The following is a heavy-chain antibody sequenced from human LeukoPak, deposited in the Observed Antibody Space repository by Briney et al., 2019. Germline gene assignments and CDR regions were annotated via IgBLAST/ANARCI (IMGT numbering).Heavy chain of an antibody. J-gene: IGHJ3*02. Sequence: GGSLRLSCAASGSTFSSYWMSWVRQAPGKGLEWVANIKQDGSEKYYVDSVKGRFTISRDNAKNSPYLQMNSLRAEDTAVYYCARDRGLGGVYDDAFDIWGQGTMVTVSS. CDR3: ARDRGLGGVYDDAFDI. CDR2: IKQDGSEK. D-gene: IGHD3-16*01. V-gene: IGHV3-7*01. CDR1: GSTFSSYW.